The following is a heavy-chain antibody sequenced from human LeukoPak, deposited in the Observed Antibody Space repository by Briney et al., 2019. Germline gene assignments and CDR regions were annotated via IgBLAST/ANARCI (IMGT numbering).Heavy chain of an antibody. Sequence: SETLSLTCTVSGGSFGNYYWSWIRQPAGKGLEWIGRIYASGNTNYNPSLKSRVTMSIDTSKNQISLKLSSVTAADTAVYYCARDNGITNFDYWGQGTLVAVSS. CDR1: GGSFGNYY. D-gene: IGHD3-16*01. CDR3: ARDNGITNFDY. V-gene: IGHV4-4*07. CDR2: IYASGNT. J-gene: IGHJ4*02.